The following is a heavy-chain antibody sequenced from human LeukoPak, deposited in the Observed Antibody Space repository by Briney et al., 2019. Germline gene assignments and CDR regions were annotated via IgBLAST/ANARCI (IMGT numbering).Heavy chain of an antibody. V-gene: IGHV1-8*01. D-gene: IGHD2-2*01. CDR2: MNPNSGNT. Sequence: ASVKVSCKASGYTFTSYDINWVRQATGQGLEWMGWMNPNSGNTGYAQKFQGRVTMTRNTSISTAYMELSSLRSEDTAVYYCAKSGGIVHQLLPRGPFDPWGQGTLVTVSS. CDR3: AKSGGIVHQLLPRGPFDP. CDR1: GYTFTSYD. J-gene: IGHJ5*02.